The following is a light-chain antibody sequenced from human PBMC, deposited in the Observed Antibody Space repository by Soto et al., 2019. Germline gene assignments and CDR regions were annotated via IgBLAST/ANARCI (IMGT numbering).Light chain of an antibody. Sequence: QSALTQPASVSGSPGQSITISCTGTSSDVGGYNYVSWYQHHPGKAPKLMIYEVINRPSGVSNRFSGSKSGNTASLSIYGLQAEYEADYYCSSYTGSSTPVFGGGTKLTVL. V-gene: IGLV2-14*01. CDR3: SSYTGSSTPV. CDR1: SSDVGGYNY. CDR2: EVI. J-gene: IGLJ3*02.